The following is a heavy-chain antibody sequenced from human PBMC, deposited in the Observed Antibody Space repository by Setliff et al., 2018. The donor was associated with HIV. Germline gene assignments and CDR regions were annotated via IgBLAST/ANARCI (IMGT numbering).Heavy chain of an antibody. CDR1: GGSISSGGYY. V-gene: IGHV4-39*01. Sequence: PSETLSLTCTVSGGSISSGGYYWNWIRQPPGKGLEWIGNIYSSGSPSYNPSLSSRLTISVDTSKNHVSLRLSSVTAADTGVYYCARHRDPPGTSWIYYYYYMDLWGEGTTVTVSS. CDR3: ARHRDPPGTSWIYYYYYMDL. CDR2: IYSSGSP. J-gene: IGHJ6*03. D-gene: IGHD6-13*01.